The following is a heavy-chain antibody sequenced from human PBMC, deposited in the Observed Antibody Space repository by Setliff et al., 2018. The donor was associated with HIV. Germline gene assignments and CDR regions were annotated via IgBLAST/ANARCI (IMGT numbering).Heavy chain of an antibody. Sequence: GESLKISCEASGYIFTNYWIGWVRQMPGKGLEWMGVIYPGDSTTRYGPSFQGQVTISADVSINTAYLQWSILKASDTAIYYCTRHPLRPGIAGYFYFVDVWGTGTTVTVSS. CDR3: TRHPLRPGIAGYFYFVDV. J-gene: IGHJ6*03. V-gene: IGHV5-51*01. CDR1: GYIFTNYW. D-gene: IGHD3-9*01. CDR2: IYPGDSTT.